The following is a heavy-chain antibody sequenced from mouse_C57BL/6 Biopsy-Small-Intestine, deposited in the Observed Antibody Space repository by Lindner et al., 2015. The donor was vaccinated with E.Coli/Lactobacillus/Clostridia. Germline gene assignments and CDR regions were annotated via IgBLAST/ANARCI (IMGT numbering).Heavy chain of an antibody. CDR3: VSRTYFDV. Sequence: VPLQESGELSEAWRSLKLSCAASGFTFSSYAMSWVRQTPEKRLEWVATISDGGSYTYYPDNVKGRFTISRDNAKNNLYLQMSHLKSEDTAMYYCVSRTYFDVWGTGTTVTVSS. V-gene: IGHV5-4*01. CDR2: ISDGGSYT. J-gene: IGHJ1*03. CDR1: GFTFSSYA.